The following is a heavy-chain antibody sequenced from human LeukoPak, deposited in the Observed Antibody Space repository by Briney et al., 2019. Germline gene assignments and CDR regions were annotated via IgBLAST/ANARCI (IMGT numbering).Heavy chain of an antibody. CDR1: GGSISSYY. Sequence: SETLSLTCSVSGGSISSYYWSWIRQPPGKGQEWIGYIYYSGSTNYNPSLTSRVTISVDTSKNQFSLKLSSVTAADTAVYYCARRHVDTALADWYFDLWGRGTLVTVSS. CDR2: IYYSGST. V-gene: IGHV4-59*08. CDR3: ARRHVDTALADWYFDL. J-gene: IGHJ2*01. D-gene: IGHD5-18*01.